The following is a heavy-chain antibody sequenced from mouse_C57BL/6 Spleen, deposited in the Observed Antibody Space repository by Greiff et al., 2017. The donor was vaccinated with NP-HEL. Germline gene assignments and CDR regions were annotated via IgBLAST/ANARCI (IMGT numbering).Heavy chain of an antibody. V-gene: IGHV1-22*01. CDR3: ARSDYYYGSSSWFAY. CDR2: INPNNGGT. J-gene: IGHJ3*01. D-gene: IGHD1-1*01. Sequence: VQLQQSGPELVKPGASVKMSCKASGYTFTDYNMHWVKQSHGKSLEWIGYINPNNGGTSYNQKFKGKATLTVNTSSSTAYMELRSLTSEDSAVYYCARSDYYYGSSSWFAYWGQGTLVTVSA. CDR1: GYTFTDYN.